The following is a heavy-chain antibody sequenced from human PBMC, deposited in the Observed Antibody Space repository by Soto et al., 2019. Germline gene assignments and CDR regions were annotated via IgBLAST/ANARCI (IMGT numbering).Heavy chain of an antibody. CDR1: EFTLSDHY. CDR2: SSNSGKFK. D-gene: IGHD3-10*02. J-gene: IGHJ4*02. Sequence: GGSLRLSCAASEFTLSDHYISWIRLAPGKGLEWVSFSSNSGKFKKYAHLVTGRFTISKANDKYSIYLQINSLRGEDRDIYFFARSGHNYNVLDYWCPAAPVTVSS. CDR3: ARSGHNYNVLDY. V-gene: IGHV3-11*03.